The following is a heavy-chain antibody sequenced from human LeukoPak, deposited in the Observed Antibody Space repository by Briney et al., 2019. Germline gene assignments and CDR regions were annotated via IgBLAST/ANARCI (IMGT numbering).Heavy chain of an antibody. D-gene: IGHD4-17*01. Sequence: GRSLRLSCAASGFTFSSYGMHWVRQAPGKGLEWVAVIWYDGSNKYYADSVKGRFTISRDNSKNTQYLQMNSLRAEDTAVYYCARGGTYGDYVDYWGQGTLVTVSS. CDR3: ARGGTYGDYVDY. J-gene: IGHJ4*02. CDR1: GFTFSSYG. V-gene: IGHV3-33*01. CDR2: IWYDGSNK.